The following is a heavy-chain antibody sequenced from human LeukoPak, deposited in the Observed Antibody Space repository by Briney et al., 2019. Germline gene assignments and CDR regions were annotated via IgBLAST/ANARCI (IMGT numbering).Heavy chain of an antibody. D-gene: IGHD6-13*01. J-gene: IGHJ3*01. V-gene: IGHV3-9*01. Sequence: GRSLRLSCAASGFTVDDYAMHWVRQAPGKGLEWVSGISWNSGSIGYADSVKGRFTISRDNAKNSLYLQMNSLRAEDTALYYCAKGTNGYSSHWGQGTMVTVSS. CDR1: GFTVDDYA. CDR3: AKGTNGYSSH. CDR2: ISWNSGSI.